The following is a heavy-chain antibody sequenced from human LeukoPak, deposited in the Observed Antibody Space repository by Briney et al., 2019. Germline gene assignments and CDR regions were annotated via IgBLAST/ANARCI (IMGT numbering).Heavy chain of an antibody. J-gene: IGHJ4*02. D-gene: IGHD5-24*01. CDR2: ISYDGSNK. Sequence: GGSLRLSCSASGFTFSSYAMHWVRQAPGKGLEWVAVISYDGSNKYYADSVKGRFTISRDNSKNTLYLQMNSLRAEDTAVYYCARGGEARWLQLGNFDYWGQGTLVTVSS. CDR3: ARGGEARWLQLGNFDY. CDR1: GFTFSSYA. V-gene: IGHV3-30-3*01.